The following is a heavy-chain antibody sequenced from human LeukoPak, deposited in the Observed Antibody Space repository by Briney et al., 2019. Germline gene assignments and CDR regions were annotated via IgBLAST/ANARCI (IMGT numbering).Heavy chain of an antibody. Sequence: PSETLSLTCTVSGYSISSGFYWGWIRQPPGKGLEWIGTIHRGGSTNYNPSLKSRVTISVDTSKNQFSLNLSSVTAADTAVYYCARGLKVYVTTYTRGAFDPWGQGTLVTVSS. V-gene: IGHV4-38-2*02. CDR3: ARGLKVYVTTYTRGAFDP. J-gene: IGHJ5*02. CDR2: IHRGGST. CDR1: GYSISSGFY. D-gene: IGHD4-17*01.